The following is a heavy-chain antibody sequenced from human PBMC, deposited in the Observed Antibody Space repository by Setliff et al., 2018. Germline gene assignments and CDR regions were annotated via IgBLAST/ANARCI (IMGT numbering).Heavy chain of an antibody. J-gene: IGHJ3*02. V-gene: IGHV3-23*01. Sequence: GGSLRLSCAASGFTFNNYAMSLVRQAPGKGLEWVSAISGSGFSTYYTDSVKGRFTISRDNSKNTLYLQMNSLRAEDTALYYCAKDYDTSDYYSLISPSALDIWGQGTMVTVSS. CDR3: AKDYDTSDYYSLISPSALDI. D-gene: IGHD3-22*01. CDR1: GFTFNNYA. CDR2: ISGSGFST.